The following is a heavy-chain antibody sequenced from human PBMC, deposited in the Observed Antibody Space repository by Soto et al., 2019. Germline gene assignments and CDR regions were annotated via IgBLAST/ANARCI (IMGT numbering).Heavy chain of an antibody. CDR2: IWYDGSNK. D-gene: IGHD2-2*01. Sequence: GGSLRLSCAASGFTFSSYGMHWVRQAPGKGLEWVAVIWYDGSNKYYADSVKGRFTISRDNSKNTLYLQMNSLRAEDTAVYYCARGRYCSSTSCSPMDVGGEGTPVTVYS. CDR3: ARGRYCSSTSCSPMDV. V-gene: IGHV3-33*01. J-gene: IGHJ6*04. CDR1: GFTFSSYG.